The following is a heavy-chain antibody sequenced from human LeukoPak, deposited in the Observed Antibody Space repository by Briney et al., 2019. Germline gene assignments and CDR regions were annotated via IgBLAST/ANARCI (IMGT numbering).Heavy chain of an antibody. J-gene: IGHJ5*02. V-gene: IGHV3-23*01. Sequence: GGSLRLSCAASGFTFSSYAMSWVRQAPGKGLEWVSAISGSGGSTYYADSVKGRFTISRDNSKNTLYLQMNSLRAEDTAVYYCAKAFLGPIAAAGWFDPWGQGTLVTVPS. CDR1: GFTFSSYA. D-gene: IGHD6-13*01. CDR2: ISGSGGST. CDR3: AKAFLGPIAAAGWFDP.